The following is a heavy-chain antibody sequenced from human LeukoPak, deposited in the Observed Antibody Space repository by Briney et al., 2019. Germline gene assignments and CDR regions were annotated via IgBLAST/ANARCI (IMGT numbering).Heavy chain of an antibody. Sequence: SVTLSLTCTVSGGSISSYYWSWIRQPPGKGLEWIGYIYYSGSTNYNPSLKSRVTISVDTSKNQFSLKLSSVTAADTAVYYCARGLLLYDSSGYYPPPDYWGQGTLVTVSS. J-gene: IGHJ4*02. V-gene: IGHV4-59*01. D-gene: IGHD3-22*01. CDR2: IYYSGST. CDR1: GGSISSYY. CDR3: ARGLLLYDSSGYYPPPDY.